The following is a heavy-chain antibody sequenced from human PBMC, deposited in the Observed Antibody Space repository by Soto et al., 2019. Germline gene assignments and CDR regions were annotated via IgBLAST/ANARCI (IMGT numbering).Heavy chain of an antibody. CDR2: IDPIGGRA. CDR1: GHTISYY. V-gene: IGHV1-46*01. D-gene: IGHD3-10*01. J-gene: IGHJ6*02. CDR3: ARGAVGLVARGFGMDV. Sequence: QVQLVQSGAEAKKPGASVEVSCKASGHTISYYMRWVRQAPGQGPEWAGVIDPIGGRASYAQKFQGRVTLATDTSTTTGYMELSSLRSEDTAVYYCARGAVGLVARGFGMDVWGQGTTVIVSS.